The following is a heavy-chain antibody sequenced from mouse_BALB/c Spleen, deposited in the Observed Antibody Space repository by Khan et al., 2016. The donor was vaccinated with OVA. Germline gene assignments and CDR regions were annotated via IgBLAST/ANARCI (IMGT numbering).Heavy chain of an antibody. D-gene: IGHD2-14*01. CDR3: ARSRYDLWYLEV. CDR1: GFTFSTFG. V-gene: IGHV5-17*02. Sequence: EVELVESGGGLVQPGGSRKLSCAASGFTFSTFGMHWVRQAPEKGLEWVAYISSGSSTIYYADTVKGRFTISRDNPKNTLFLQMTSLRSEDTAMYYGARSRYDLWYLEVWGAGTTVTVSS. J-gene: IGHJ1*01. CDR2: ISSGSSTI.